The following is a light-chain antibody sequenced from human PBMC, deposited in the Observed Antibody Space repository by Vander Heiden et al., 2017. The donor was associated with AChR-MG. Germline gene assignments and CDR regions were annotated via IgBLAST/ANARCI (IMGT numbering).Light chain of an antibody. CDR2: AAS. Sequence: DIQMTQSPSSLSASVGDRVTMTCRASPSINNYLNWYQQKPGKAPKVLIYAASSLQSGIPSRFSGSESGPDFTLTISRLQPEDFATYYCQQSESIPLTFGGGTGVEIK. J-gene: IGKJ4*01. V-gene: IGKV1-39*01. CDR3: QQSESIPLT. CDR1: PSINNY.